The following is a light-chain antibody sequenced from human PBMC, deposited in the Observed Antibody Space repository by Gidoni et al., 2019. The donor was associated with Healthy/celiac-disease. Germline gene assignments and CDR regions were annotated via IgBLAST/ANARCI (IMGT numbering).Light chain of an antibody. J-gene: IGKJ1*01. V-gene: IGKV3-20*01. CDR1: QSVSSSY. CDR2: GAT. Sequence: VLSQSPGTLSLSPGERAILSCRASQSVSSSYLAWYQQKPGQAHRLIIYGATSRSTVIPDRFSGSGAGTDFTITSSRLEAEDCAVYYCQKYGSSRTFGQGTKVEIK. CDR3: QKYGSSRT.